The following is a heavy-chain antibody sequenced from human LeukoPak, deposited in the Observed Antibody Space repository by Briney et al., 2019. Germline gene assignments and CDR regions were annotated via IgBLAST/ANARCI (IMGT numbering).Heavy chain of an antibody. V-gene: IGHV4-61*08. CDR2: IYYSGST. Sequence: PSETLSLTCTVSGGSISGGAYYWSWIRQHPGKGLEWIGYIYYSGSTNYNPSLKSRVTISVDTSKNQFSLKLSSVTAADTAVYYCARVDYGDSKFDYWGQGTLVTVSS. CDR3: ARVDYGDSKFDY. D-gene: IGHD4-17*01. CDR1: GGSISGGAYY. J-gene: IGHJ4*02.